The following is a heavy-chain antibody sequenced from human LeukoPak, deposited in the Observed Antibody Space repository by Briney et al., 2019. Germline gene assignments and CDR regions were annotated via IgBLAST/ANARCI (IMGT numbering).Heavy chain of an antibody. J-gene: IGHJ6*03. CDR3: ARGRVSSSSWQSVYYYYLYMDV. CDR2: IDHTGST. D-gene: IGHD6-13*01. V-gene: IGHV4-59*01. CDR1: GDSISMYY. Sequence: SETPSLTCSVSGDSISMYYWNWIRQSPGKGLEWIGYIDHTGSTNYNPSLNSRVTISRDTSTNHFSLKLSSVTAADTAVYFCARGRVSSSSWQSVYYYYLYMDVWGKGSTVTVSS.